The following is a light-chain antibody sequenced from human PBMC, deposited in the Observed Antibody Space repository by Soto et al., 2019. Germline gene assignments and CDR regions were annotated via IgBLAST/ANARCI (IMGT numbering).Light chain of an antibody. J-gene: IGLJ1*01. Sequence: QSALTQPGSVSGSHGRSITISCTGTSTDVGLYNYVSWYQQHPGKAPKVLIYEVTNRPSGVSTRFSGSKSGNTASLTISGLQAEDEADYYCCSFTTGNTAYVFGTGTKFTVL. CDR2: EVT. CDR1: STDVGLYNY. V-gene: IGLV2-14*01. CDR3: CSFTTGNTAYV.